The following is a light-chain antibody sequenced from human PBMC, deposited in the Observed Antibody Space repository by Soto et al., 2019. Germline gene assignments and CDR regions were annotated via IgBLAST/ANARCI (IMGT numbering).Light chain of an antibody. J-gene: IGLJ1*01. CDR3: ISYTSDDVRYV. Sequence: QSALTQPASVSGSPGQSITISCTGTSXDVGAYNYVSWYQQHPDKAPRLMIYDVTNRPSGVSDRFSGSKSDNTASLTISGLQSEDEADYYCISYTSDDVRYVFGTGTKVTV. CDR1: SXDVGAYNY. V-gene: IGLV2-14*03. CDR2: DVT.